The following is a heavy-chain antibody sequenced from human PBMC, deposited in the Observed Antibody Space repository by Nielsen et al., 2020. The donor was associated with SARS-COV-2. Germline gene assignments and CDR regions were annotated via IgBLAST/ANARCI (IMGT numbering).Heavy chain of an antibody. J-gene: IGHJ4*02. CDR3: ARGPPVDYYDNSGYYYLDY. CDR1: GGSISSSSYY. Sequence: SETLSLTCTVSGGSISSSSYYWGWIRQPPGKGLEWIGSIYYSGSTYYNPSLKSRVTISVDTSKNQFSLKLSSVTAADTAVYYCARGPPVDYYDNSGYYYLDYWGQGTLVTVSS. V-gene: IGHV4-39*01. D-gene: IGHD3-22*01. CDR2: IYYSGST.